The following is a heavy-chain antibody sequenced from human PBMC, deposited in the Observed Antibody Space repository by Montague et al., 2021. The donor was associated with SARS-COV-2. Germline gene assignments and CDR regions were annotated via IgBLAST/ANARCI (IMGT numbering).Heavy chain of an antibody. CDR2: ISSSRSSYSYT. Sequence: SLRLSCAASGFAFSSYSMNWVRQAPGKGLEWVSSISSSRSSYSYTYYADSVKGRFTISRDNAKSSQYLQMDSLRAEDTAVYYCARPDTNDYGGSFDYWGRGTLVTVSS. J-gene: IGHJ4*02. CDR3: ARPDTNDYGGSFDY. D-gene: IGHD4-23*01. CDR1: GFAFSSYS. V-gene: IGHV3-21*01.